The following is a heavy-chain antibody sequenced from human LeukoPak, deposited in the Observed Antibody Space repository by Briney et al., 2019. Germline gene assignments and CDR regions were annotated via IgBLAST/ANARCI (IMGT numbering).Heavy chain of an antibody. J-gene: IGHJ2*01. CDR3: ARGVATGYWYFDL. D-gene: IGHD1-1*01. CDR2: IIPIFGTA. Sequence: SVKVSFTASGGTFSIYAISWVRQAPGQGLEWMGGIIPIFGTANHAQKFQGRVTITADESTSTAYVELSSLRSEDTAVYFCARGVATGYWYFDLWGRGTLVTVSS. CDR1: GGTFSIYA. V-gene: IGHV1-69*13.